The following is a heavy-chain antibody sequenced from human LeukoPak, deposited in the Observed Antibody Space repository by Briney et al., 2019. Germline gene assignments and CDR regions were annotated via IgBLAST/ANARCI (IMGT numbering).Heavy chain of an antibody. CDR3: ARDRARGVGKSSWFDP. CDR1: GFTFSDYY. D-gene: IGHD3-10*01. CDR2: ISSSGSTI. Sequence: GGSLRLSCAASGFTFSDYYMSCIRQAPGKGLEWVSYISSSGSTIYYADSVKGRFTISRDNAKNSLYLQMNSLRAEDTAVYYCARDRARGVGKSSWFDPWGQGTLVTVSS. J-gene: IGHJ5*02. V-gene: IGHV3-11*04.